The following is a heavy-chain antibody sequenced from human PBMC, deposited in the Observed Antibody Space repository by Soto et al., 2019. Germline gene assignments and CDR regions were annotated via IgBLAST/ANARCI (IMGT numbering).Heavy chain of an antibody. Sequence: GGSLRLSCAASGFTFSSYSMNWVRQAPGKGLEWVSSISSSSSYIYYADSVKGRFTISRDNAKNSLYLQMNSLRAEDTAVYYCARKFHKSRAFDIWGQGPMVTVSS. J-gene: IGHJ3*02. V-gene: IGHV3-21*01. CDR3: ARKFHKSRAFDI. CDR1: GFTFSSYS. CDR2: ISSSSSYI.